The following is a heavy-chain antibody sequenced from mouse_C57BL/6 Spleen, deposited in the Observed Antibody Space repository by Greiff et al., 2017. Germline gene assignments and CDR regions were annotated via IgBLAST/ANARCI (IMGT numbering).Heavy chain of an antibody. J-gene: IGHJ4*01. CDR1: GYAFSSYW. CDR3: ARESYYDYLYYAMDY. Sequence: QVQLKQSGAELVKPGASVKISCKASGYAFSSYWMNWVKQRPGKGLEWIGQIYPGDGDTNYNGKFKGKATLTADKSSSTAYMQLSSLTSEDSAVYFCARESYYDYLYYAMDYWGQGTSVTVSS. D-gene: IGHD2-4*01. CDR2: IYPGDGDT. V-gene: IGHV1-80*01.